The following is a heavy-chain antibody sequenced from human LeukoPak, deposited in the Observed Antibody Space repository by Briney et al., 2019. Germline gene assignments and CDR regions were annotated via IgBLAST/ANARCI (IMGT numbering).Heavy chain of an antibody. CDR1: GGTFSSYA. CDR3: ARDTSNLYGDYYFGY. CDR2: IIPIFGIA. D-gene: IGHD4-17*01. J-gene: IGHJ4*02. V-gene: IGHV1-69*04. Sequence: SVKVSCKASGGTFSSYAISWVRQAPGQGLEWMGRIIPIFGIANYAQKFQGRVTITADKSTSTAHMELSSLRSEDTAVYYCARDTSNLYGDYYFGYWGQGTLVTVSS.